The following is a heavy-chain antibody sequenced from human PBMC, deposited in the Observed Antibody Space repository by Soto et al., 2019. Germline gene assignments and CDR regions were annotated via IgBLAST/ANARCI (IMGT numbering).Heavy chain of an antibody. D-gene: IGHD1-26*01. Sequence: QVQLQESGPGLVKPSETLSLTCTVSGGSVNSDDYYWSWIRQPPGKGLEWIGYIYSTGRTNYNPSLMSRVTIYLDTSRNQFSLKLSSVTAADTAVFYCAREYSNSPEAFDSWGQGTLVTVSS. J-gene: IGHJ4*02. V-gene: IGHV4-61*08. CDR3: AREYSNSPEAFDS. CDR2: IYSTGRT. CDR1: GGSVNSDDYY.